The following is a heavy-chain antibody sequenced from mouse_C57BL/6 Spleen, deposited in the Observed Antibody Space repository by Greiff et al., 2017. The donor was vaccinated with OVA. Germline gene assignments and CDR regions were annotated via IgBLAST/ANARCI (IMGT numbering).Heavy chain of an antibody. CDR2: IDPNSGGT. CDR1: GYTFTSYW. Sequence: QVHVKQPGAELVKPGASVKLSCKASGYTFTSYWMHWVKQRPGRGLEWIGRIDPNSGGTKYNEKFKSKATLTVDKPSSTAYMQLSSLTSEDSAVYYCARDEALIDYGSSYDYAMDYWGQGTSVTVSS. V-gene: IGHV1-72*01. J-gene: IGHJ4*01. D-gene: IGHD1-1*01. CDR3: ARDEALIDYGSSYDYAMDY.